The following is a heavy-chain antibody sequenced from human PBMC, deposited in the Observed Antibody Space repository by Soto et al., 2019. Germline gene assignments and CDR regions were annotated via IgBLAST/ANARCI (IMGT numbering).Heavy chain of an antibody. V-gene: IGHV3-30-3*01. J-gene: IGHJ6*02. CDR2: ISYDGSNK. CDR1: RFTFSSYS. Sequence: LXLSCEASRFTFSSYSMHWVRQAPCKGLEWVAVISYDGSNKYYADSVKGRFTISRDNSKNTLYLQMNSLRAEDTAVYYCARDKGGGYSGYEAYYYGMDVWGQGTTVTVSS. CDR3: ARDKGGGYSGYEAYYYGMDV. D-gene: IGHD5-12*01.